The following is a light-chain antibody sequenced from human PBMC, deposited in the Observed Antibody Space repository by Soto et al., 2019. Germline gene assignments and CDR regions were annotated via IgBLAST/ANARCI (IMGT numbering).Light chain of an antibody. J-gene: IGKJ2*01. CDR1: QSVSSSY. Sequence: EIVLTQSPGTLSLSPGERATLSCRASQSVSSSYLAWYQQKPGQAPRLVIHGASSRATGIPDRFSGSGSGTDFTLTISRLAPEDFAVYYCQQYSSSPHTFGQGTKLEIK. CDR3: QQYSSSPHT. V-gene: IGKV3-20*01. CDR2: GAS.